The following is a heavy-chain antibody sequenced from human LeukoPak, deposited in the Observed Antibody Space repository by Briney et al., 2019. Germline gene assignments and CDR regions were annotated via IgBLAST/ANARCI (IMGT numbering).Heavy chain of an antibody. J-gene: IGHJ5*02. V-gene: IGHV1-2*02. D-gene: IGHD1-26*01. Sequence: ASVKVSCKASGYTFTGYYMHWERQAPGQGLEWMAWIDPNSGATNYAQKFQVRITTTMDTSISTAYLELSRLRSDDTAMYYCARVGATYSGDPWGQGTLVTVCS. CDR1: GYTFTGYY. CDR2: IDPNSGAT. CDR3: ARVGATYSGDP.